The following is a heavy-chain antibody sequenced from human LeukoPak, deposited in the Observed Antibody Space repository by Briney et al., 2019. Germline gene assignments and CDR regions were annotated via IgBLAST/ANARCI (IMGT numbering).Heavy chain of an antibody. CDR1: GFTFSSYG. D-gene: IGHD3-3*01. J-gene: IGHJ5*02. CDR2: IWYDGSNK. Sequence: GRSLRLSCAASGFTFSSYGMHWVRQAPGKGLEWVGVIWYDGSNKYYADSVKGRFTISRGNSKNTLYLQMNSLRAEDTAVYYCARDGSAFLEWLDWFDPWGQGTLVTVSS. CDR3: ARDGSAFLEWLDWFDP. V-gene: IGHV3-33*01.